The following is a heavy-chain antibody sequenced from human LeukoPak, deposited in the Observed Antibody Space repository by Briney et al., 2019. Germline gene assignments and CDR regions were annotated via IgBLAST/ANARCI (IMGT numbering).Heavy chain of an antibody. D-gene: IGHD6-19*01. CDR1: GFTFSSYW. Sequence: PGGSLRLSCAASGFTFSSYWMSWVRQAPGKGLGWVANIKQDGSEKYYVDSVKGRFTISRDNAKNSLYLQMNSLRAEDTAVYYCASGPYVQWLAPFDYWGQGTLVTVSS. J-gene: IGHJ4*02. CDR3: ASGPYVQWLAPFDY. V-gene: IGHV3-7*01. CDR2: IKQDGSEK.